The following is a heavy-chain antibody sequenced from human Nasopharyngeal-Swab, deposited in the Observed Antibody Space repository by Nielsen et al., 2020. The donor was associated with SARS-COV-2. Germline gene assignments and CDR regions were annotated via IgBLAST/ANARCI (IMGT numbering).Heavy chain of an antibody. J-gene: IGHJ5*02. CDR1: GYSFTSYW. CDR3: ARHWSDPGNWFDP. CDR2: IDPSDSYT. V-gene: IGHV5-10-1*01. Sequence: GESLKISCKGPGYSFTSYWISWVRQMPGKGLEWMGRIDPSDSYTNYSPSFQGHVTISADKSISTAYLQWSSLKASDTAMYYCARHWSDPGNWFDPWGQGTLGTVSS.